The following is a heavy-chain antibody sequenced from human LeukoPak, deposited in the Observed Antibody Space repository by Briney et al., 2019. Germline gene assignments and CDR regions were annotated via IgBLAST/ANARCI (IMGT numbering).Heavy chain of an antibody. D-gene: IGHD5-12*01. CDR3: ARSTDIVATSGAEY. Sequence: ASVKVSCKASGYTFTNYYIHWVRQAPGQGLEWMGWFNPRSGGTNYAQRFQDRVTMTRDTSISTAYMEVSSLRSDDTAVYYCARSTDIVATSGAEYWGQGTLVTVSS. CDR1: GYTFTNYY. V-gene: IGHV1-2*02. CDR2: FNPRSGGT. J-gene: IGHJ4*02.